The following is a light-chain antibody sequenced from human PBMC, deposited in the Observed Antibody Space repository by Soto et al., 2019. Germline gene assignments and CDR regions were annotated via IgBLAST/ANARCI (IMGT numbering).Light chain of an antibody. V-gene: IGKV3-11*01. CDR1: QSVSSY. Sequence: EIVLTQSPATLSLSPGERATLSCRASQSVSSYLAWYQQKPGQAPRLLIYDASNRATGIPARFSGSGSGTDFTLTISSLDPKDFAVYYCQLRVTFGKGTRREIK. J-gene: IGKJ5*01. CDR3: QLRVT. CDR2: DAS.